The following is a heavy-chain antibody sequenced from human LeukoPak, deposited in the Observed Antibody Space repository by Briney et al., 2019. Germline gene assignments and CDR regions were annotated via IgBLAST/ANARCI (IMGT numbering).Heavy chain of an antibody. CDR3: ARQHNWNARGAFDM. V-gene: IGHV4-39*01. Sequence: SETLSLTCTVSGGSISSSSYYWGWIRQPPGKGLEWIGSIYYSGSTYYNPSLKSRVTISVDTSKNQFSLKVTSVTAADTAVYYCARQHNWNARGAFDMWGQGTMVTVSS. J-gene: IGHJ3*02. D-gene: IGHD1-1*01. CDR2: IYYSGST. CDR1: GGSISSSSYY.